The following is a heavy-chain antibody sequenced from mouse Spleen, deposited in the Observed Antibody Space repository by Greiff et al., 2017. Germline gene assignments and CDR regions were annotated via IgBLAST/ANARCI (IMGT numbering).Heavy chain of an antibody. CDR2: INPNNGGT. D-gene: IGHD3-1*01. J-gene: IGHJ2*01. CDR3: ARGARNLPCDY. V-gene: IGHV1-26*01. Sequence: VQLQQSGPELVKPGASVKISCKASGYTFTDYYMNWVKQSHGKSLEWIGVINPNNGGTSSNQKFKGKATLTVDKSSSTAYMALRSLTSEEAEVYYWARGARNLPCDYWGQGTTLTVSS. CDR1: GYTFTDYY.